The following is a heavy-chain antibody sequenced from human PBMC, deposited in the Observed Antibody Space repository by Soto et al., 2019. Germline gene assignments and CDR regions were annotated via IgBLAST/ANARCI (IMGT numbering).Heavy chain of an antibody. CDR3: ARGDPYYDFWSGFLSRDAFDI. Sequence: GGSLRLSCAASGFTFSSYSMNWVRQAPGKGLEWVSYISSSSTIYYADSVKGRFTISRDNAKNSLYLQMNSLRAEDTAVYYCARGDPYYDFWSGFLSRDAFDIWGQGTMVTVSS. CDR1: GFTFSSYS. CDR2: ISSSSTI. J-gene: IGHJ3*02. D-gene: IGHD3-3*01. V-gene: IGHV3-48*01.